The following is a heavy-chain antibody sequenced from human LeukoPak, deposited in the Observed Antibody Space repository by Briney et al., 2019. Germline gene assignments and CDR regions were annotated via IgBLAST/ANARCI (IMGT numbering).Heavy chain of an antibody. Sequence: PGGSLRLSCAASGFTFSSYDMHWVRQATGKGLEWVSVIGTAGDTYYPGPMKGRFTISRENAKHALYLQMNSLRAGDTAEYYCARDLRLVVPAQKSLPRRGYYCYGMDVWGQETTVTVSS. CDR3: ARDLRLVVPAQKSLPRRGYYCYGMDV. J-gene: IGHJ6*02. V-gene: IGHV3-13*01. CDR1: GFTFSSYD. D-gene: IGHD2-2*01. CDR2: IGTAGDT.